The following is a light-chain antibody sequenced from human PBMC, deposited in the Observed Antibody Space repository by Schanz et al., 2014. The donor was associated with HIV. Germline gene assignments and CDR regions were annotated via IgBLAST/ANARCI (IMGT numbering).Light chain of an antibody. J-gene: IGKJ5*01. V-gene: IGKV3-20*01. Sequence: EIVLTQSPGTLSLSPGERATLSCRASQSVSSSYLAWYQQKPGQAPRLLIYATSFRAVGIPDRFSGGGSETDFTLTISGLDPEDFAVYYCQQYGSSPITFGQGTRLEIK. CDR2: ATS. CDR1: QSVSSSY. CDR3: QQYGSSPIT.